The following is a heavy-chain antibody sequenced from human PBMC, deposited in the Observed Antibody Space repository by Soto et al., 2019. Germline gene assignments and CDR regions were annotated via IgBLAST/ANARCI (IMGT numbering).Heavy chain of an antibody. CDR2: IVPILGIT. V-gene: IGHV1-69*08. CDR1: GDTFSSYT. J-gene: IGHJ2*01. D-gene: IGHD3-10*01. Sequence: QVQLVQSGAEVKKPGSSVTVSCKASGDTFSSYTFSWVRQAPGQGLEWMGRIVPILGITNYAQKFQDRITINADKSTTTVYLELNGLTSEDTAVYFCARDRYLTQMRGVIRWYFSLWGRGTLVSVS. CDR3: ARDRYLTQMRGVIRWYFSL.